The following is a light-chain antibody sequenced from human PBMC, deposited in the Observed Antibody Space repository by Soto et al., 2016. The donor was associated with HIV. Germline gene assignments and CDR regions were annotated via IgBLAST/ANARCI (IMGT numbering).Light chain of an antibody. V-gene: IGKV1-27*01. J-gene: IGKJ1*01. CDR3: QKYNSART. CDR2: AAS. CDR1: QDISNY. Sequence: DIQMTQSPSSLSASVGDRVTITCRASQDISNYLAWYQQKPGRVPNLLIYAASTLQSGVPSRFSGSGSGTDFTLTISSLQSEDVAAYYXQKYNSARTFGQGTKVEIK.